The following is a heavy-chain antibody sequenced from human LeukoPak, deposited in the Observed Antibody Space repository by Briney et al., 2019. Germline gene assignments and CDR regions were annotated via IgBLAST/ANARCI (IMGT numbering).Heavy chain of an antibody. CDR1: GYSFTGYY. D-gene: IGHD2-8*01. V-gene: IGHV1-2*02. J-gene: IGHJ6*03. Sequence: ATVKVSCKASGYSFTGYYMHWVRQAPGQGLEWMGWINPNSGDTKYAQKFQGRVTMTSDTSISTAYMVLTRLRSDDTAVYYCARGGLRVMVYRLYYMDVWGKGTTVTISS. CDR2: INPNSGDT. CDR3: ARGGLRVMVYRLYYMDV.